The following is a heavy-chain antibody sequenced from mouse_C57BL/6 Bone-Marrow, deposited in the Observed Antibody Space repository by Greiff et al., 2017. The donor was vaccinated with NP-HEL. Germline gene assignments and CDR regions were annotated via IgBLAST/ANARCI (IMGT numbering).Heavy chain of an antibody. CDR1: GFTFSDYY. Sequence: EVKLVESGGGLVQPGGSLKLSCAASGFTFSDYYMYWVRQTPEKRLEWVAYISNGGGSTYYPDTVKGRFTISRDNAKNTLYLQMSRLKSEDTAMYYCARHGGVTTPWFAYWGQGTLVTVSA. V-gene: IGHV5-12*01. CDR2: ISNGGGST. J-gene: IGHJ3*01. D-gene: IGHD2-2*01. CDR3: ARHGGVTTPWFAY.